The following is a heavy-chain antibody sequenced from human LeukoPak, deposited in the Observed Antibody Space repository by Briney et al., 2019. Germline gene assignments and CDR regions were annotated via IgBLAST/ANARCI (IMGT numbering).Heavy chain of an antibody. J-gene: IGHJ4*02. CDR2: MNQDGREK. CDR1: GFTFSFYW. D-gene: IGHD3-10*01. Sequence: PGGSLRLSCAASGFTFSFYWMNWVRQAPGMGLEWVAIMNQDGREKYYVDSVKGRFTISRDNAKNLLHLQMNSLRVEDTAVYHCVRQAGRAGGQWGQGTLIAVSS. V-gene: IGHV3-7*03. CDR3: VRQAGRAGGQ.